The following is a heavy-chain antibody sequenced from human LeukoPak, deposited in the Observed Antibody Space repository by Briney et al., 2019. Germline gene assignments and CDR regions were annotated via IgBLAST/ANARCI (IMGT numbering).Heavy chain of an antibody. CDR1: GYTFTSYA. Sequence: ASVKVSCKASGYTFTSYAMNWVRQAPGQGLEWMGWINTNTGNPTYAQGFTGRFVLSLDTSVSTAYLQISSLKAEDTAVYYCASFSGWSNYYYYGMDVWGQGTTVTVSS. D-gene: IGHD6-19*01. J-gene: IGHJ6*02. CDR2: INTNTGNP. CDR3: ASFSGWSNYYYYGMDV. V-gene: IGHV7-4-1*02.